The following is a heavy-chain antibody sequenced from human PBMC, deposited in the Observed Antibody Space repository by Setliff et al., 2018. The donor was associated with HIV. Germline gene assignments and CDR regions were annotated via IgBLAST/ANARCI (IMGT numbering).Heavy chain of an antibody. CDR1: EFTFSDYS. D-gene: IGHD3-3*01. J-gene: IGHJ6*03. CDR3: ARDSRPRSGFWVSDYYYYMDV. V-gene: IGHV3-11*01. Sequence: GGSLRLSCTASEFTFSDYSMSWVRQAPGKGLEWVSYITSAGTIYYADSVKGRFTISRDNAKNSLYLQMNSLRAEDTAVYYCARDSRPRSGFWVSDYYYYMDVWGKGTTVTVSS. CDR2: ITSAGTI.